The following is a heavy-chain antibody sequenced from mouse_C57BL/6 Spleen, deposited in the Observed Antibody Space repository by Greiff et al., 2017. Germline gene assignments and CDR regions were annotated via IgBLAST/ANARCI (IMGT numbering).Heavy chain of an antibody. V-gene: IGHV1-80*01. D-gene: IGHD2-14*01. CDR3: ARKGGTPYAMDY. CDR1: GYAFSSYW. J-gene: IGHJ4*01. CDR2: IYPGDGDT. Sequence: QVHVKQSGAELVKPGASVKISCKASGYAFSSYWMNWVKQRPGKGLEWIGQIYPGDGDTNYNGKFKGKATLTADKSSSTAYMQLSSLTSEDSAVYFCARKGGTPYAMDYWGQGTSVTVSS.